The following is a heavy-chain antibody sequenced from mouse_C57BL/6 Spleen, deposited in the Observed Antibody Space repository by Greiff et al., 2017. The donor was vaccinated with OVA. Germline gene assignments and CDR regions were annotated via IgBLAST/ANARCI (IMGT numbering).Heavy chain of an antibody. D-gene: IGHD1-1*01. CDR3: AKSINYYGSSYDAMDY. CDR1: GFSLTSYG. V-gene: IGHV2-5*01. J-gene: IGHJ4*01. CDR2: IWRGGST. Sequence: QVQLKQSGPGLVQPSQSLSITCTVSGFSLTSYGVHWVRQSPGKGLEWLGVIWRGGSTDYNAAFMSRLSITKDNSKSQVFFKMNSLQADDTAIYYCAKSINYYGSSYDAMDYWGQGTSVTVSS.